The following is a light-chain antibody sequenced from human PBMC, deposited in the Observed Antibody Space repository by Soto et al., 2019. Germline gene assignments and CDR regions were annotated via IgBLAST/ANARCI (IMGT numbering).Light chain of an antibody. CDR3: QQYDNLPSYT. Sequence: EIVLTQSPDTLSLSPGETATLSCRASQSVYNRYLAWYQQKPGQAPRLLIYGASFRDPGTPDRFSGSGSGSDFTLTISRLEPEDFGVYYCQQYDNLPSYTFGQGTKLEIK. CDR2: GAS. J-gene: IGKJ2*01. CDR1: QSVYNRY. V-gene: IGKV3-20*01.